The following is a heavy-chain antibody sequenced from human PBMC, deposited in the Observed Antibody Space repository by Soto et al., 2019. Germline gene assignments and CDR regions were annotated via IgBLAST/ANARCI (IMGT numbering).Heavy chain of an antibody. D-gene: IGHD3-9*01. J-gene: IGHJ4*02. CDR2: IYHSGST. CDR3: ARAALTYYDILTGYYKVDYFDY. CDR1: GGSISSGGYS. Sequence: PSETLSLTCAVSGGSISSGGYSWSWIRQPPGKGLEWIGYIYHSGSTYYNPSLKSRVTISVDRSKNQFSLKLSSVTAADTAVYYCARAALTYYDILTGYYKVDYFDYWGQGTLVTVSS. V-gene: IGHV4-30-2*01.